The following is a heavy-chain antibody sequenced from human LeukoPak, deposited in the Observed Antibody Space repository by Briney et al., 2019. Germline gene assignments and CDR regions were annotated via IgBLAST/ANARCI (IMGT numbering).Heavy chain of an antibody. CDR1: GFTFSSYA. V-gene: IGHV3-23*01. Sequence: PGGSLRLSCAASGFTFSSYAMSWVRQAPGKGLEWVSAISGSGGSTYYADSVKGRFTISRDNSKNTLYLQMNSLRAEDTAVYYCATTSLWTLYYDILTGYYFDYWGQGTLVTVSS. CDR3: ATTSLWTLYYDILTGYYFDY. J-gene: IGHJ4*02. CDR2: ISGSGGST. D-gene: IGHD3-9*01.